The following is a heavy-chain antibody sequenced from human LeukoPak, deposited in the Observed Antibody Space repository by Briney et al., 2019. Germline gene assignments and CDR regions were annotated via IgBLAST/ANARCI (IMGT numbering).Heavy chain of an antibody. CDR3: ARRLVGLTFDY. CDR1: GGSFSGFY. D-gene: IGHD2-15*01. Sequence: PSETLSLTCTVYGGSFSGFYWSWIRRPPGKGLEWIGEINHSRSTNYNPSLKSRVTISVDTSKNQFSLKLSSVTAADTAVYYCARRLVGLTFDYWGQGTLVTVSS. J-gene: IGHJ4*02. CDR2: INHSRST. V-gene: IGHV4-34*01.